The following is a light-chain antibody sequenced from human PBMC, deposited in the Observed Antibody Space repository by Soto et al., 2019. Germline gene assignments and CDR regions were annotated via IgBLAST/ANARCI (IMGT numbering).Light chain of an antibody. CDR3: QQYNDWPWT. Sequence: EIVMTQSPATLSVSPGGRATLSCRASQSISGTLAWYQQKPGQAPRLLIHGASTRAPGFPARFSGSGSGTDITLTISSLQSEDFAVYYCQQYNDWPWTFGQGTKVEIK. J-gene: IGKJ1*01. CDR2: GAS. V-gene: IGKV3-15*01. CDR1: QSISGT.